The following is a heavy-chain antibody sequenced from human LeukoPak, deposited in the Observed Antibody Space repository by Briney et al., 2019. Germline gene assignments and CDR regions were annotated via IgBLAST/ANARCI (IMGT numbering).Heavy chain of an antibody. V-gene: IGHV4-59*08. J-gene: IGHJ6*02. CDR2: IYYSGST. CDR1: GGSFSGYY. D-gene: IGHD3-3*01. Sequence: SETLSLTCAVYGGSFSGYYWSWIRQPPGKGLEWIGYIYYSGSTNYNPSLKSRVTISVDTSKNQFSLKLSSVTAADTAVYYCARSDYDFLYYGMDVWGQGTTVTVSS. CDR3: ARSDYDFLYYGMDV.